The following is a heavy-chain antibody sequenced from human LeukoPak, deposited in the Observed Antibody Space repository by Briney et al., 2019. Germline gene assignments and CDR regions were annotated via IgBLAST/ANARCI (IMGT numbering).Heavy chain of an antibody. CDR3: ARESWDIEGYNWFDP. CDR1: GDSVSSNSAA. Sequence: SQTLSLTCAISGDSVSSNSAAWIWIRQSPARGLEWLGRTYYRSKWYNDYAVSVKSRININPDTSKNQFSLQLNSVTPEDTAVYYCARESWDIEGYNWFDPWGQGTLVTVSS. V-gene: IGHV6-1*01. CDR2: TYYRSKWYN. J-gene: IGHJ5*02. D-gene: IGHD2-15*01.